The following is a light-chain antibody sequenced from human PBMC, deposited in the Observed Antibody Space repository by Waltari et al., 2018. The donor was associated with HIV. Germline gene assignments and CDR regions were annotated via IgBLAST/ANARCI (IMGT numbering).Light chain of an antibody. V-gene: IGKV3-11*01. Sequence: EIVLTQSPATLSLSPGERATLSCRASQSLNNYLAWYQQRPGQPPRLLIYDSSNRAAGIPARFSGSGSGTDFTLTINSLEPEDFAVYYCQQRSIWPRTFGQGTKLEIK. CDR2: DSS. J-gene: IGKJ2*01. CDR1: QSLNNY. CDR3: QQRSIWPRT.